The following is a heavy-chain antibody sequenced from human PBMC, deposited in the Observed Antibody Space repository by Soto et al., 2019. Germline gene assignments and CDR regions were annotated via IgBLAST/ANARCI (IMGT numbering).Heavy chain of an antibody. CDR2: IRPDGYGP. Sequence: EVQLVQSGGGWVQPGGSLRLSCVGSGFTFSDFYMNWVRQAPGKGLEWVANIRPDGYGPNLVESVKGRFTTSRDNAKNSLFLQMNSLGADDMAVYYCAGWGGHDYNYLGQGILVTVSS. J-gene: IGHJ4*02. V-gene: IGHV3-7*03. CDR3: AGWGGHDYNY. D-gene: IGHD4-4*01. CDR1: GFTFSDFY.